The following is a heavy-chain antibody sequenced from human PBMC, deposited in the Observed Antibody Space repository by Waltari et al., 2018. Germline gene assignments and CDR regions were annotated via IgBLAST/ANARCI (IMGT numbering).Heavy chain of an antibody. CDR3: ARHADRGPAICGFDS. CDR2: ISGSGNT. CDR1: GGSISGGYPF. J-gene: IGHJ5*01. V-gene: IGHV4-39*01. D-gene: IGHD2-2*01. Sequence: QLQLQESGPGLVKPSETLSLTCTFSGGSISGGYPFWDWIRKPPGEGLGWIGSISGSGNTNYNPSLRSRVTISVDTSKNQFSLKLSSVTAADTAVYFCARHADRGPAICGFDSWGQGTLVTVSS.